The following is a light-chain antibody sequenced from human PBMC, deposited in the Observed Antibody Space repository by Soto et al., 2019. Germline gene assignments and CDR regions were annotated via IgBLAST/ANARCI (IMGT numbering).Light chain of an antibody. V-gene: IGKV1-5*01. CDR3: QQYHTYPWT. CDR1: QSISSY. Sequence: DIQMTQSPSPLSASVGDRVTITCRASQSISSYLAWYQQKPGKAPKVMIFDASSLESGVPSRFSGSGSGTEFTLSISGLQPDDVATYYCQQYHTYPWTFGQGTKVDIK. J-gene: IGKJ1*01. CDR2: DAS.